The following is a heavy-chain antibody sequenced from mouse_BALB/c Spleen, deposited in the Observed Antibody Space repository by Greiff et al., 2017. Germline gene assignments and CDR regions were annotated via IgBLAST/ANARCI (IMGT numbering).Heavy chain of an antibody. CDR2: ISSGGST. CDR1: GFTFSSYT. Sequence: EVQRVESGGGLVQPGGSLKLSCAASGFTFSSYTMSWVRQTPEKRLEWVASISSGGSTYYPDSVKGRFTISRDNARNILYLQMSSLRSEDTAMYYCARGYYGNSYWYFDVWGAGTTVTVSS. CDR3: ARGYYGNSYWYFDV. J-gene: IGHJ1*01. V-gene: IGHV5-6-5*01. D-gene: IGHD2-1*01.